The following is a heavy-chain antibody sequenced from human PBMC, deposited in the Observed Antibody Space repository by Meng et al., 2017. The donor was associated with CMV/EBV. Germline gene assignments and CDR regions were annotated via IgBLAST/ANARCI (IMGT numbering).Heavy chain of an antibody. CDR3: ARDSHYDALY. Sequence: QELLLESGVGLVTPGGSLRLSCAASGSTFSDYYMSWIRQAPGKGLEWVSYISSSSSYIYYADSVKGRFTISRDNAKNSLYLQMNSLRAEDTAVYYCARDSHYDALYWGQGTLVTVSS. V-gene: IGHV3-11*06. CDR2: ISSSSSYI. D-gene: IGHD4/OR15-4a*01. CDR1: GSTFSDYY. J-gene: IGHJ4*02.